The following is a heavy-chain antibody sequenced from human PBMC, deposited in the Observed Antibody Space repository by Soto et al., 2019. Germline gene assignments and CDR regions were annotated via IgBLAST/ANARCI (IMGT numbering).Heavy chain of an antibody. CDR1: GGSFSGYY. J-gene: IGHJ6*03. CDR2: INHSGST. V-gene: IGHV4-34*01. Sequence: LETLSLTCAVYGGSFSGYYWSWIRQPPGKGLEWIGEINHSGSTNYNPSLKSRVTISVDTSKNQFSLKLSSVTAADTAVYYCARAYFSRTRRYYYMDVWGKGTTVTVSS. CDR3: ARAYFSRTRRYYYMDV. D-gene: IGHD2-2*01.